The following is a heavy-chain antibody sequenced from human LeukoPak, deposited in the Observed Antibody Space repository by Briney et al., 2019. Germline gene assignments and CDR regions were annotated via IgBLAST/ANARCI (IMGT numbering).Heavy chain of an antibody. Sequence: GGSLRLSCAASGFTFSDYYMSWIRQAPGKGLEWVSYISSSSSYTNYADSVKGRFTISRDNAKNSLYLQMNSLRAEDTAVYYCARDRGSGWPLDYWGQGTLVTVPS. D-gene: IGHD6-19*01. J-gene: IGHJ4*02. CDR2: ISSSSSYT. V-gene: IGHV3-11*05. CDR1: GFTFSDYY. CDR3: ARDRGSGWPLDY.